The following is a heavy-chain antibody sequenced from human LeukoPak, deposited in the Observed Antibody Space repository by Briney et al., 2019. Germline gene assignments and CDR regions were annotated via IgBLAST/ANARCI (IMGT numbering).Heavy chain of an antibody. CDR3: ARGDSSSYSYSTRAEYFQH. CDR2: VYINDNT. CDR1: GFTVSSNY. J-gene: IGHJ1*01. D-gene: IGHD6-19*01. V-gene: IGHV3-53*01. Sequence: PGGSVRLSCAACGFTVSSNYMSWLRQAPGKGLEGVSVVYINDNTYYADSLKGRFTIYRDNCKNTLYLQMSSLRAEDTDVYYCARGDSSSYSYSTRAEYFQHWGQGTLVTVYS.